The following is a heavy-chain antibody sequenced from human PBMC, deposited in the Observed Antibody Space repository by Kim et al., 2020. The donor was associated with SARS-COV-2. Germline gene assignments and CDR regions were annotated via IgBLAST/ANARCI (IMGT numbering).Heavy chain of an antibody. J-gene: IGHJ3*02. Sequence: ASVKVSCKVSGYTLTELSMHWVRQAPGKGLEWMGGFDPEDGETIYAQKFQGRVTMTEDTSTDTAYMELSSLRSEDTAVYYCATLPLVPRWQWLAHDAFDIWGQGTMVTVSS. CDR2: FDPEDGET. V-gene: IGHV1-24*01. CDR1: GYTLTELS. CDR3: ATLPLVPRWQWLAHDAFDI. D-gene: IGHD6-19*01.